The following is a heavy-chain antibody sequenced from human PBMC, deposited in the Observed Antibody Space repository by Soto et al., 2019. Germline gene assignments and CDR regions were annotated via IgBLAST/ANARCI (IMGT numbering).Heavy chain of an antibody. CDR1: GGSISSSNW. CDR3: ARVVGGYSSGMDV. Sequence: QVQLQESGPGLVKPSGTLSLTCAVSGGSISSSNWWSWVRQPPGKGLEWIGEIYHSGSTNYNPSLQSRVTISVDTSKNQFSLKLSSVTAADTAVYYCARVVGGYSSGMDVWGQGTTVTVSS. J-gene: IGHJ6*02. V-gene: IGHV4-4*02. CDR2: IYHSGST. D-gene: IGHD2-2*01.